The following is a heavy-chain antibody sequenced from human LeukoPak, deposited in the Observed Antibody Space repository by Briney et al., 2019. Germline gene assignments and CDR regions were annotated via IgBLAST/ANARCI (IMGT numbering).Heavy chain of an antibody. D-gene: IGHD5-24*01. CDR2: IYPGDSDL. CDR3: ARHEEVASITSFAY. CDR1: GYTFTSYW. J-gene: IGHJ4*02. Sequence: GESLKISCKGSGYTFTSYWIGWVRQMPGKGLEWIGIIYPGDSDLGYNPSFQGQVTISADRSISTAYLQWSSLKASDTAMYYCARHEEVASITSFAYWGQGTLVTVSS. V-gene: IGHV5-51*01.